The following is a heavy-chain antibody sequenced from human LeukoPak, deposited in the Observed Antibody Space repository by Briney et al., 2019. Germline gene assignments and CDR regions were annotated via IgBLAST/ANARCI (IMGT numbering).Heavy chain of an antibody. V-gene: IGHV3-33*01. CDR1: GFTFSSYG. J-gene: IGHJ5*02. Sequence: PGGSLRLSCAASGFTFSSYGMHWVRQAPGKGLEWVALIWYDGSNKYYADSVKGRVTISRDNPKNTLYLQMNSLRAEDTAVYYCARDSKGDSGMVPWGQGTLVTVSS. CDR3: ARDSKGDSGMVP. CDR2: IWYDGSNK. D-gene: IGHD5-18*01.